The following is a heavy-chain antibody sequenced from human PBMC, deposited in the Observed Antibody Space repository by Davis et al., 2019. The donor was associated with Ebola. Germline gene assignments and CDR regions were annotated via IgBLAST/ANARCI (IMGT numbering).Heavy chain of an antibody. CDR1: GYTFNNYA. V-gene: IGHV1-18*01. CDR2: ISAYNGNT. J-gene: IGHJ6*04. Sequence: ASVKVSCKASGYTFNNYAISWVRQAPGQGLEWMGWISAYNGNTNYAQIFQGRVTMTTDTSTGTAYMELSSLRSEDTAVYYCARDQIVVVVAATSPYYYYGMDVWGKGTTVTVSS. D-gene: IGHD2-15*01. CDR3: ARDQIVVVVAATSPYYYYGMDV.